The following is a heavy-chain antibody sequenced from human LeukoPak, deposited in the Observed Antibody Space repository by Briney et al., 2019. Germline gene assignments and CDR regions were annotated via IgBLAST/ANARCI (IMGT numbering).Heavy chain of an antibody. V-gene: IGHV4-34*01. J-gene: IGHJ4*02. D-gene: IGHD3/OR15-3a*01. CDR1: GGAFSGYY. CDR3: ARRGEWTAWKFDY. Sequence: TLSLTCAVTGGAFSGYYWSWIRQSPEQGLVWIGEINYSGTTISNPSLESRVSMSMYLTRKRFSLELASVTAADTAVYYCARRGEWTAWKFDYWAQGSLVSVSS. CDR2: INYSGTT.